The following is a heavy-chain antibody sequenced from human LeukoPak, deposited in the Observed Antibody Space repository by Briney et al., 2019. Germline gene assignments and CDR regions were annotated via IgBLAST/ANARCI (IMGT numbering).Heavy chain of an antibody. CDR2: IYYSGST. V-gene: IGHV4-39*07. J-gene: IGHJ5*02. D-gene: IGHD6-13*01. CDR1: GGSISSSSYY. Sequence: SETLSLTCTVSGGSISSSSYYWGWIRQPPGKGLEWIGSIYYSGSTYYNPSLKSRVTISVDTSKNQFSLKLSSVTAADTAVYYCARDQGDSSSYYNWFDPWGQGTLVTVSS. CDR3: ARDQGDSSSYYNWFDP.